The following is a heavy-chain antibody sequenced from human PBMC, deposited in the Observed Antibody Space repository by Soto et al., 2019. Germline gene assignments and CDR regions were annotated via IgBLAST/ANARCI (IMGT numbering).Heavy chain of an antibody. D-gene: IGHD1-26*01. CDR1: GFKLIHPW. CDR3: PRVGGSYSPYYYGMDV. Sequence: GSLRLSFVASGFKLIHPWMTWVRQAAGKGVVWVSRINSHGSSTSYADSVKGRFTISRDKAKNTLYLQMNSLRAEDTAEYYCPRVGGSYSPYYYGMDVWGQGTTVTVSS. J-gene: IGHJ6*02. CDR2: INSHGSST. V-gene: IGHV3-74*01.